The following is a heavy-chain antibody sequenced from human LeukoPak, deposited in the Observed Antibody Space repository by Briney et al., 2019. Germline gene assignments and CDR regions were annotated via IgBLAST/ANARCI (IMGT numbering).Heavy chain of an antibody. Sequence: SETLSLTCAVYGGSFSGYYWIWIPQPPGKGLEWIGEINHSGSTNYNPSLKSRATISAATTKNQFSLKLSSVTAADTAVYYSARGRRRQGGWYPMDVSGKGATVTV. CDR1: GGSFSGYY. V-gene: IGHV4-34*01. J-gene: IGHJ6*04. CDR2: INHSGST. D-gene: IGHD6-19*01. CDR3: ARGRRRQGGWYPMDV.